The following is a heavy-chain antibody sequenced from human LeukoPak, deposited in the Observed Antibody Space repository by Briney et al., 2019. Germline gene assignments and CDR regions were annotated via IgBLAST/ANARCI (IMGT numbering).Heavy chain of an antibody. CDR3: ATYSSSNGREFQY. J-gene: IGHJ1*01. V-gene: IGHV3-48*04. D-gene: IGHD2-2*01. Sequence: GGSLRLSCAASGFTFSSYSMNWVRQAPGKGLEWVSYISSSSSIIYYADSVKGRFTISRDNAKNSLYLQMNSLRAEDTAVYYCATYSSSNGREFQYWGQGTLVTVSS. CDR1: GFTFSSYS. CDR2: ISSSSSII.